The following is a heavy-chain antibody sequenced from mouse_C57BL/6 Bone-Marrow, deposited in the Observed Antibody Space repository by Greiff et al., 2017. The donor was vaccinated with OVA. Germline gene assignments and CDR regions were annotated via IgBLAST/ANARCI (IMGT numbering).Heavy chain of an antibody. D-gene: IGHD2-5*01. Sequence: EVHLVESGGGLVKPGGSLKLSCAASGFTFSDYGMHWVRQAPEKGLEWVAYISSGSSTIYYADTVKGRFTISRDNAKHTLFLQMTSLRSDDTAMYYCARYSKRGAMDYWGQGTSVTVSS. CDR2: ISSGSSTI. V-gene: IGHV5-17*01. J-gene: IGHJ4*01. CDR3: ARYSKRGAMDY. CDR1: GFTFSDYG.